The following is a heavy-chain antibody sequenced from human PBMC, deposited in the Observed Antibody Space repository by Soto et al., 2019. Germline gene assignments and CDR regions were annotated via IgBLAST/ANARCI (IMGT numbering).Heavy chain of an antibody. CDR1: GDSVSSNPAS. J-gene: IGHJ5*02. CDR3: AKGDNLGPKTGYAFDP. CDR2: TCFRSKWSP. Sequence: PSQTLSLTFSLSGDSVSSNPASCHWSRQSPSRGLEWLGRTCFRSKWSPAYAVSVKSRIIINPDTSNHQFALQLNSVTPEDTAVYFCAKGDNLGPKTGYAFDPWGQGIMVTVSS. V-gene: IGHV6-1*01. D-gene: IGHD5-12*01.